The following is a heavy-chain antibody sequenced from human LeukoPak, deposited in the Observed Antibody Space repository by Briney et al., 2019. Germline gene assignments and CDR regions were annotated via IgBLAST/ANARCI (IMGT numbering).Heavy chain of an antibody. D-gene: IGHD6-13*01. J-gene: IGHJ6*02. CDR1: GGSFSGYY. CDR3: ARGRVIGIAAAGTSPRNYYYYGMDV. V-gene: IGHV4-34*01. Sequence: SETLSLTCAVYGGSFSGYYWSWIRQPPGEGLEWIGEINHSGSTNYNPSLKSRVTISVDTSKNQFSLKLSSVTAADTAVYYCARGRVIGIAAAGTSPRNYYYYGMDVWGQGTTVTVSS. CDR2: INHSGST.